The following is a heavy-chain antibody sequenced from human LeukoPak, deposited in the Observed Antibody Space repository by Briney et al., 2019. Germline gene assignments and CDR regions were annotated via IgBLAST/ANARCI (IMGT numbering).Heavy chain of an antibody. CDR1: GDSINNYY. V-gene: IGHV4-59*01. CDR2: IYFHGST. Sequence: SETLSLTCTVSGDSINNYYWNWIRQPPGKGLEWIGYIYFHGSTNYNPSLKSRVTILVDPSKNQFSLSLNSVTAADTAVYYCARGAYYYEDWGQGTLVTVSS. J-gene: IGHJ4*02. D-gene: IGHD3-22*01. CDR3: ARGAYYYED.